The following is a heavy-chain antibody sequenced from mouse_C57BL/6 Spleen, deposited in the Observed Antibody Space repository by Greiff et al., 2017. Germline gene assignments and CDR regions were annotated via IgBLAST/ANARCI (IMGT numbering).Heavy chain of an antibody. J-gene: IGHJ2*01. D-gene: IGHD2-4*01. V-gene: IGHV1-15*01. CDR1: GYTFTDYE. CDR2: IDPETGGT. Sequence: QVQLKQSGAELVRPGASVTLSCKASGYTFTDYEMHWVKQTPVHGLEWIGAIDPETGGTAYNQKFKGKAILTADKSSSTAYMELRSLTSEDSAVYYCTGYDYDVDYWGQGTTLTVSS. CDR3: TGYDYDVDY.